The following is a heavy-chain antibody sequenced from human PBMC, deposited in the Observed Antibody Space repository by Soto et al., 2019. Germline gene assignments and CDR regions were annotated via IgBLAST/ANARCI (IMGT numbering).Heavy chain of an antibody. CDR1: GFTFSTYT. CDR2: ISHDGSNK. D-gene: IGHD3-10*01. J-gene: IGHJ4*02. Sequence: QVQLVESGGGVVQPGTSLRLSCAASGFTFSTYTMHWVRQAPSKGLEWVAVISHDGSNKFYADSVKGRFTISRDNSQNTLSLQMNGLRGEDTALYYCAKAEPEWLGEDYWGQGTLVTVSS. V-gene: IGHV3-30*18. CDR3: AKAEPEWLGEDY.